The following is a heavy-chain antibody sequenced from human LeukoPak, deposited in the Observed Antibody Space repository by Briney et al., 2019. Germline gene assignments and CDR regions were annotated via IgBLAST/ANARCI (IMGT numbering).Heavy chain of an antibody. D-gene: IGHD3-3*01. CDR3: ARVCDFWSGSLDY. CDR1: GGSISSYY. J-gene: IGHJ4*02. V-gene: IGHV4-59*12. Sequence: PSETLSLTCTVSGGSISSYYWSWIRQPPGKGLEWIGYIYSSGSTNYNPSLKSRVTISVDTSKNQFSLKLSSVTAADTAVYYCARVCDFWSGSLDYWGQGTLVTVSS. CDR2: IYSSGST.